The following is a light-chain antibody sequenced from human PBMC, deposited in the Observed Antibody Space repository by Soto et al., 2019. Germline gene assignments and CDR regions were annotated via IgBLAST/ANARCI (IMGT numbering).Light chain of an antibody. J-gene: IGLJ2*01. CDR3: SSYTSSSTIVI. CDR1: SSDVGVYNY. CDR2: DVS. Sequence: QSALTQPASVSGSPGQSITISCTGTSSDVGVYNYVSWYQQHPGKAPKLMIYDVSNRPSGVSNRFSGSKSGYTASLTISGLQAEDEADYYCSSYTSSSTIVIFGGGTPLTVL. V-gene: IGLV2-14*01.